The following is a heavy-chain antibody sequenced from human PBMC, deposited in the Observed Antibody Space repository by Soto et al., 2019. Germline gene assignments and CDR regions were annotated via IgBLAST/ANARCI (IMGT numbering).Heavy chain of an antibody. CDR2: ISSSSSYT. CDR3: ARDEAWFGEDTTNNWFDP. J-gene: IGHJ5*02. Sequence: GGSLRLSCAASGFTLSDYYMSWIRQAPGKGLEWVSYISSSSSYTNYADSVKGRFTISRDNAKNSLYLQMNSLRAEDTAVYYCARDEAWFGEDTTNNWFDPWGQGTLVTVSS. V-gene: IGHV3-11*05. CDR1: GFTLSDYY. D-gene: IGHD3-10*01.